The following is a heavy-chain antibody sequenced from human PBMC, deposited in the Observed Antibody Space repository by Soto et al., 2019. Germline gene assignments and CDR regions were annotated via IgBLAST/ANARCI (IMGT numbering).Heavy chain of an antibody. V-gene: IGHV5-51*01. J-gene: IGHJ4*02. CDR2: IYPADSDT. CDR3: ARSYTGDYEYYFDY. Sequence: GESLKISCNGSGYIFTSYWIAWVRQMPGKGLECMGIIYPADSDTRYSPSFQGQVTISADKSITTAYLQWSSLMASDTAIYYCARSYTGDYEYYFDYWGQGTLVTVSS. D-gene: IGHD4-17*01. CDR1: GYIFTSYW.